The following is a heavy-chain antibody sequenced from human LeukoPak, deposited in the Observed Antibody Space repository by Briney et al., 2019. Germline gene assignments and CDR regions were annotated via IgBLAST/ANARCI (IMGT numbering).Heavy chain of an antibody. Sequence: ASVKVSCKGSGYTFTSYYMHWVRQAPGLGLEWMGIINPSSGSTSYAQKFQGRVTMTRDTSTSTVYMELSSLRSEDTAVYYCARETRSWAYDYWGQGTLVTVSS. CDR2: INPSSGST. D-gene: IGHD1-26*01. CDR3: ARETRSWAYDY. V-gene: IGHV1-46*01. J-gene: IGHJ4*02. CDR1: GYTFTSYY.